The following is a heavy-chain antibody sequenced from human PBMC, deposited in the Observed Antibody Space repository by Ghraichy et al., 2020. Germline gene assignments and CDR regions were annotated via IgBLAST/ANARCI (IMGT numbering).Heavy chain of an antibody. J-gene: IGHJ4*02. V-gene: IGHV3-7*01. CDR2: IKEDGSKE. D-gene: IGHD3-3*01. CDR3: VRDFAHSWDY. Sequence: GALRLSCAASGFIFSRYWMAWVRQAPGKGPEWVANIKEDGSKEYYVDSVEGRFTISRDNARNSLYLQMNSLRAEDTAVYYCVRDFAHSWDYWGQGTLVIVSS. CDR1: GFIFSRYW.